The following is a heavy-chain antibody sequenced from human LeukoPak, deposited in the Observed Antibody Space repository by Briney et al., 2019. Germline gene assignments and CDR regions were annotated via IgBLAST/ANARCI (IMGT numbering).Heavy chain of an antibody. CDR3: VRGAYSSSWLNFDY. CDR1: GFTFSSYS. Sequence: GGSLRLSCAASGFTFSSYSMNWVRQAPGKGLEWVSSISSSSSYIYYADSVKGRFTISRDNAKNSLYLQMNRLTAEDTAVYYCVRGAYSSSWLNFDYWGQGTLVTVSS. J-gene: IGHJ4*02. CDR2: ISSSSSYI. D-gene: IGHD6-13*01. V-gene: IGHV3-21*01.